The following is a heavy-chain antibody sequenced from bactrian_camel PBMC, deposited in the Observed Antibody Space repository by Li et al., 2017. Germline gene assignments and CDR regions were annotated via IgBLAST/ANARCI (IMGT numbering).Heavy chain of an antibody. Sequence: HVQLVESGGGSVQTGGSLRLSCAASGYTYSSYCMGWFRQAPGKEREAVAGVDGDGSILYADSVKGRFTVSRDNAKNTVYLQMNSLKPEDTAVYFCAADSGSCGGTRCALQLEEFWFLGPGDPGHRL. D-gene: IGHD1*01. V-gene: IGHV3S9*01. CDR3: AADSGSCGGTRCALQLEEFWF. J-gene: IGHJ6*01. CDR2: VDGDGSI. CDR1: GYTYSSYC.